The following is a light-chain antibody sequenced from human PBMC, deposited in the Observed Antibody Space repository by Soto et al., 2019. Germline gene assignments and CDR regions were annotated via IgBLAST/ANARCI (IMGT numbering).Light chain of an antibody. J-gene: IGLJ3*02. CDR3: SSYPSSSTWV. Sequence: QSVLTQPASVSGSPGQSITISCTGTSSDVGAYNYVSWYQQHPGKAPKLMIYDVSNRPSGVSDRFSGSRSGNTASLTISGLQDEDESDYYCSSYPSSSTWVFGGGTKVTVL. CDR1: SSDVGAYNY. CDR2: DVS. V-gene: IGLV2-14*01.